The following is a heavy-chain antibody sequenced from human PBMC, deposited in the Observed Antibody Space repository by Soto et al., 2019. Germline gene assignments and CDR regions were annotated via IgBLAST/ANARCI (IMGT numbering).Heavy chain of an antibody. CDR1: GIIFRTYG. J-gene: IGHJ6*02. CDR2: IWYDGSNK. V-gene: IGHV3-33*01. Sequence: QVQLVESGGGVVQPGRSLRLSCVASGIIFRTYGMHWVRQAPAKGLEWVAVIWYDGSNKYYTDSVKGRFTISRDNSKNTLYLQMNSLRAEDTAVYYCASRHPEGPGHEYGLDLWGQGTAVTVSS. CDR3: ASRHPEGPGHEYGLDL.